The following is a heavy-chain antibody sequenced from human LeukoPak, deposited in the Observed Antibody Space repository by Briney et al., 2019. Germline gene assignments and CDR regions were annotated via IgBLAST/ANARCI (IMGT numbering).Heavy chain of an antibody. V-gene: IGHV4-59*01. Sequence: PSETLSLTCTVSGGSISSYYWSWIRQPPGKGLEWIGYIYYSGSTNYNPSLKSRVTISVDTSKNQFSLKLSSVTAADTAVYYCARDRGYSYGTPLGYYYYGMDVWGQGTTVTVSS. CDR2: IYYSGST. D-gene: IGHD5-18*01. J-gene: IGHJ6*02. CDR1: GGSISSYY. CDR3: ARDRGYSYGTPLGYYYYGMDV.